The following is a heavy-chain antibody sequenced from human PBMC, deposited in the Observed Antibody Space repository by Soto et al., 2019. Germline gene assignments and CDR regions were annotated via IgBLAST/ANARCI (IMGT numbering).Heavy chain of an antibody. CDR2: INHSGST. CDR3: ARAFERYYYYYMDV. V-gene: IGHV4-34*01. D-gene: IGHD3-9*01. J-gene: IGHJ6*03. CDR1: GGSFSGYY. Sequence: SETLSLTCAVYGGSFSGYYWSWIRQPPGKGLEWIGEINHSGSTNYNPSLKSRVTISVDTSKNQFSLKLSSVTAADTAVYYCARAFERYYYYYMDVWGKGTTVTVSS.